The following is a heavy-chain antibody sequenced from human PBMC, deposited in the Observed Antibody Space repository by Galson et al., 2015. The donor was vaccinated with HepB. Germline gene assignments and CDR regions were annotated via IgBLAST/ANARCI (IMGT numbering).Heavy chain of an antibody. V-gene: IGHV3-21*01. D-gene: IGHD3-10*01. CDR1: GFTFSSYS. CDR2: ISSSSSYI. Sequence: SLRLSCAASGFTFSSYSMNWVRQAPGKGLEWVSSISSSSSYIYYADSVKGRFTISRDNAKNSLYLQMNSLRAEDTAVYYCARSPVGSRPKNRVGAFDIWGQGTMVTVSS. CDR3: ARSPVGSRPKNRVGAFDI. J-gene: IGHJ3*02.